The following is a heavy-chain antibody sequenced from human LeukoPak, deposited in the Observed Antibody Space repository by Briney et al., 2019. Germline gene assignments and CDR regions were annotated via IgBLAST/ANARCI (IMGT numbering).Heavy chain of an antibody. CDR2: TYYRSKWYN. J-gene: IGHJ3*02. Sequence: SQTLSLTCAISGDSVSRNRAAWNWIRQSPSRGLEWLGRTYYRSKWYNDYAVSVKSRITISPDTSKNQFSLQLNSVTPEDTAVYYCTRNYSDRSGYIVRAFDIWGQGTMVTVSS. CDR1: GDSVSRNRAA. CDR3: TRNYSDRSGYIVRAFDI. D-gene: IGHD3-22*01. V-gene: IGHV6-1*01.